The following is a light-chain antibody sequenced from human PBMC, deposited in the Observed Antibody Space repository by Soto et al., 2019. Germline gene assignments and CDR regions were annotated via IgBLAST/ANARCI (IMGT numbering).Light chain of an antibody. J-gene: IGLJ2*01. Sequence: QSVLTQPASVSGSPGQSITISCTGTSSDVGSYNLVSWYQQHPGKAPKLMIYEGSKRPSGVSNRFSGSKSGNTASLTISGLQGEDEADYYCCSYAGSSTHVVFGGGTKLTVL. CDR2: EGS. CDR1: SSDVGSYNL. CDR3: CSYAGSSTHVV. V-gene: IGLV2-23*01.